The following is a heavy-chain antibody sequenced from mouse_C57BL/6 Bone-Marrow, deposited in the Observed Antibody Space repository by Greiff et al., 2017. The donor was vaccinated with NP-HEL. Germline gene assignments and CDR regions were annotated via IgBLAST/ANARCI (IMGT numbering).Heavy chain of an antibody. CDR1: GYTFTSYW. Sequence: QVQLQQSGAELVKPGASVKLSCKASGYTFTSYWMHWVKQRPGQGLEWIGMIHPNSGSTNYNEKFKSKATLTVDKSSSTAYMQLSSLTSEDSAVYYCARSGWAWFAYWGQGTLVTVSA. CDR3: ARSGWAWFAY. CDR2: IHPNSGST. V-gene: IGHV1-64*01. D-gene: IGHD1-2*01. J-gene: IGHJ3*01.